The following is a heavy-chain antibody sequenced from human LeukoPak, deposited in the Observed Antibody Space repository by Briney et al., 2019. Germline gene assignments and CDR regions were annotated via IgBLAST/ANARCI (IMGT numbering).Heavy chain of an antibody. CDR1: GFTFSSYA. J-gene: IGHJ1*01. D-gene: IGHD6-19*01. V-gene: IGHV3-23*01. Sequence: GRSLRLSCAASGFTFSSYAMHWVRQAPGKGMEWVSTVSGSGHTTYYADSVKGRFTISRDNSKSTVYLQMSSLRVEDTAVYTCAKDWSPRWLVLRDDSEYFHHWGQGTLVTVSS. CDR3: AKDWSPRWLVLRDDSEYFHH. CDR2: VSGSGHTT.